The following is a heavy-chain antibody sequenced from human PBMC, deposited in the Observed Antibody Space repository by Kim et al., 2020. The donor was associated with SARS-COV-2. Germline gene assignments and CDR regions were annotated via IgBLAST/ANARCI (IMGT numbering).Heavy chain of an antibody. CDR3: ARDGEGLGRYCSSINCYDYYDYGLDV. V-gene: IGHV1-69*04. Sequence: SVKVSCKASGGTFSSYAISWVRQAPGQGLEWMGRIIPILGIANYAQKFQGRVTITADKSTSRAYMELSSLRSEDTAVYYCARDGEGLGRYCSSINCYDYYDYGLDVWGQGTTVTVSS. D-gene: IGHD2-2*01. CDR2: IIPILGIA. J-gene: IGHJ6*02. CDR1: GGTFSSYA.